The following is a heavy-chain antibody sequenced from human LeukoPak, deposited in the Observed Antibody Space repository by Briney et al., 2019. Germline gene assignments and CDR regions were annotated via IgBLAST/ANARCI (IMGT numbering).Heavy chain of an antibody. Sequence: ASVKVSCKASGYTFTSYGISWVRQAPGQGLEWMGWISAYNGNTNYAQKLQGRVTVTTDTSTSTAYMELRSLRSDDTAVYYCARPMITFGGVPQAFDYWGQGTLVTVSS. CDR3: ARPMITFGGVPQAFDY. V-gene: IGHV1-18*04. CDR2: ISAYNGNT. D-gene: IGHD3-16*01. J-gene: IGHJ4*02. CDR1: GYTFTSYG.